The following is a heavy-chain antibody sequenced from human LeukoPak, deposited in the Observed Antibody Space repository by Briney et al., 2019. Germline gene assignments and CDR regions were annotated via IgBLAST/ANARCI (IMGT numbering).Heavy chain of an antibody. D-gene: IGHD3-22*01. CDR3: ARTRGTYYYDSSGYNY. J-gene: IGHJ4*02. CDR2: IYYSGST. V-gene: IGHV4-39*07. Sequence: PSETLSLTCTVSGGSISSSSYYWGWIRQPPGKGLEWIGSIYYSGSTYYNPSLKSRVTISVDTSKNQFSLKLSSVTAADTAVYYCARTRGTYYYDSSGYNYWGQGTLVTVSS. CDR1: GGSISSSSYY.